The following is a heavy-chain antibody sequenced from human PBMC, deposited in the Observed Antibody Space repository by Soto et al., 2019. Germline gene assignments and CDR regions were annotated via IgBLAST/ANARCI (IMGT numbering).Heavy chain of an antibody. Sequence: SLRPSCPAAGCTFSSYGIHCVRQAPGNWLVWVAVVGKEGRNNYYGASVKGRLTMCRDNSKNTLYLQMNSLRAEDTGVYYCARDTYSSSSRWSSYYGMDVWGQGTTVTVSS. J-gene: IGHJ6*02. D-gene: IGHD6-6*01. CDR3: ARDTYSSSSRWSSYYGMDV. V-gene: IGHV3-33*01. CDR2: VGKEGRNN. CDR1: GCTFSSYG.